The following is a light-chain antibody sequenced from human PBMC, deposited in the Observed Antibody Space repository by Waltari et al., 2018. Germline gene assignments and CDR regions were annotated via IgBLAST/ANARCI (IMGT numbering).Light chain of an antibody. CDR3: QQYGTSAFT. V-gene: IGKV3-20*01. CDR1: QSISSSY. CDR2: GAS. J-gene: IGKJ3*01. Sequence: EIVLPQSPGTLSLSLGERATLSCRASQSISSSYLAWYQQKPGQAPSLLIYGASSRATGIPDRFSGSGSGTDFTLTISRLEPEDFAVYYCQQYGTSAFTLGPGTKVDIK.